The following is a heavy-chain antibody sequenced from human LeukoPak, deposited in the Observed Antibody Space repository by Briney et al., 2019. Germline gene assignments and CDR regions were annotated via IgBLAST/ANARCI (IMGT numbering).Heavy chain of an antibody. J-gene: IGHJ3*01. Sequence: GASVKVSCKASGYTFTSYDINWVRQAPGQGLEWMGWMNPNSGNTVYAQKFQGRVTMTRNTSISTAYMELSSLRSEDTAVYYCARRSRIQLWSSDAFDVWGQGTMVTVCS. CDR3: ARRSRIQLWSSDAFDV. CDR1: GYTFTSYD. D-gene: IGHD5-18*01. CDR2: MNPNSGNT. V-gene: IGHV1-8*01.